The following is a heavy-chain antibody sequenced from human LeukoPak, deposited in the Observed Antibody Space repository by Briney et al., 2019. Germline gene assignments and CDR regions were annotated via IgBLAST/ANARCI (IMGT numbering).Heavy chain of an antibody. V-gene: IGHV1-8*01. CDR2: MNPNSGNT. CDR3: ARDVWFGERNFDY. Sequence: GASVKVSCKASGYTFSSYDIHWVRQATGQGLEWMGWMNPNSGNTVYAQKFQGRVTMTTDTSTSTASMELRSLRSDDTAVYYCARDVWFGERNFDYWGQGTLVTVSS. D-gene: IGHD3-10*01. CDR1: GYTFSSYD. J-gene: IGHJ4*02.